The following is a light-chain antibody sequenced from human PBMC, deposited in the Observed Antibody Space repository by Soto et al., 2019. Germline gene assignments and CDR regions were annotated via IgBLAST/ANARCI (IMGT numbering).Light chain of an antibody. Sequence: QSVLTQPPSASGTPGQRVTISCSGSSSNIGSNTVSWYQQLPGTAPKLLIYSNNRRPSGVPDRFSGSKSGTSASLAISGLQSEDEADYYCAAWDDSLNVVVFGGGTKLTVL. V-gene: IGLV1-44*01. CDR3: AAWDDSLNVVV. CDR1: SSNIGSNT. CDR2: SNN. J-gene: IGLJ2*01.